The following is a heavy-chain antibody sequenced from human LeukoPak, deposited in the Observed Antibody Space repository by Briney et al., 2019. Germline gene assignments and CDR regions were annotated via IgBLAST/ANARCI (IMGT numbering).Heavy chain of an antibody. Sequence: SETLSLTCTVSGGSISSGGYHWRWIRQHPGKGLEWIGYIYYSGGTYYNPSLKSRVTISLDTPKNQFSLQLTSVTAADTAVYYCARGLTASDYWGQGTLVTVSS. CDR2: IYYSGGT. CDR3: ARGLTASDY. CDR1: GGSISSGGYH. D-gene: IGHD1-20*01. V-gene: IGHV4-31*03. J-gene: IGHJ4*02.